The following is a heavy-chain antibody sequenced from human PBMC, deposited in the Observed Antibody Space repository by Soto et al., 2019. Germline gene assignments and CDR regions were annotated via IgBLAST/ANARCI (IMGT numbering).Heavy chain of an antibody. J-gene: IGHJ6*02. CDR1: NGSISNYF. CDR2: VYYTGST. CDR3: ARYSSGWPGNGTDV. V-gene: IGHV4-59*01. Sequence: SETLSLTCTVSNGSISNYFWSWIRQSPGKGLEWIGYVYYTGSTSYNPSLKGRVTMSVDTSKMQFSLKLSSVTAADTAVYYCARYSSGWPGNGTDVWGQGTTVTVSS. D-gene: IGHD6-19*01.